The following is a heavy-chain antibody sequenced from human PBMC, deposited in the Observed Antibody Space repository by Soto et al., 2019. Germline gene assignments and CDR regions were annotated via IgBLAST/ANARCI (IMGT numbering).Heavy chain of an antibody. D-gene: IGHD3-10*01. Sequence: QVQLVESGGGVVQPGRSLRLSCAASGFTFSSYGMHWVRQAPGKGLEWVAVISYDGSNEYYGDSVKGRFTISRDNSKNMVYLQMNSLRAEDTAVYYCAKRVSSGAGSYSLGCDFWGQGTLVTVSS. CDR2: ISYDGSNE. J-gene: IGHJ4*02. CDR1: GFTFSSYG. V-gene: IGHV3-30*18. CDR3: AKRVSSGAGSYSLGCDF.